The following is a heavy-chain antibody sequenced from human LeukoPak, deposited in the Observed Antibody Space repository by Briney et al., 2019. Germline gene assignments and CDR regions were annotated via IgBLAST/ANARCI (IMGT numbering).Heavy chain of an antibody. Sequence: GGSLRLSCAASEFTFSNYWMSWVRQAPGKGLEWVANIRQDGNEKNYVDSVKGRFTISRDNSKNTLYLQMNSLRAEDTAVYYCAKDRKVYRDYYYMDVWGKGTTVTVSS. CDR3: AKDRKVYRDYYYMDV. D-gene: IGHD1-14*01. CDR2: IRQDGNEK. V-gene: IGHV3-7*01. CDR1: EFTFSNYW. J-gene: IGHJ6*03.